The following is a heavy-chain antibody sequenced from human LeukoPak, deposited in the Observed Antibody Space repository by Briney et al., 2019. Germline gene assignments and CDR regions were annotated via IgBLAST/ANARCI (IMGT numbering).Heavy chain of an antibody. CDR2: IYYSGRS. D-gene: IGHD4-23*01. Sequence: SETLSLTCTVSGGSIMVAAYSWSWIRQPPGKGLEWIGYIYYSGRSYYNPSLKSRVTISLDRSKNQFSLRLSSVTAADTAVYFCARGYGDNSGAFDIWGQETLVTVSS. CDR1: GGSIMVAAYS. CDR3: ARGYGDNSGAFDI. J-gene: IGHJ3*02. V-gene: IGHV4-30-2*01.